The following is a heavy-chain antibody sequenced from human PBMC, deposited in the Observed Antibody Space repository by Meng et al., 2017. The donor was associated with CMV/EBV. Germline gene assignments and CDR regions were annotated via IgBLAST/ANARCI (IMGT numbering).Heavy chain of an antibody. CDR3: ARALLIPKGDDDY. D-gene: IGHD2-21*02. J-gene: IGHJ4*02. V-gene: IGHV3-30*04. Sequence: GGSLRLSCAASGFTFSSYAMHWVRQAPGKGLEWVAVISYDGSNKYYADSVKGRFTISRDNSKNTLYLQMNSLRAEDTAVYYCARALLIPKGDDDYWGQGTLVTAPQ. CDR1: GFTFSSYA. CDR2: ISYDGSNK.